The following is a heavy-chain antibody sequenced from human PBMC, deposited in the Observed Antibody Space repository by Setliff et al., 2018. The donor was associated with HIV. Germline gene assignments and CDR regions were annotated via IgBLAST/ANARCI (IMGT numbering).Heavy chain of an antibody. CDR3: ARVEAFGGVSYSYYYMDV. D-gene: IGHD3-16*01. Sequence: ASVKVSCKASGYTFTSYGISWVRQAPGQGLEWMGWISAYNGNTNYAQKLQGRVTMTTDTSTSTAYMELRSLRSDDTAVYYCARVEAFGGVSYSYYYMDVWGKGTTVTVSS. CDR1: GYTFTSYG. V-gene: IGHV1-18*01. J-gene: IGHJ6*03. CDR2: ISAYNGNT.